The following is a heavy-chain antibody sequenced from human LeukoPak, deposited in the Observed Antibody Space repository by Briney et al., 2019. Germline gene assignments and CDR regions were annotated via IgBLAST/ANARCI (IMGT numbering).Heavy chain of an antibody. J-gene: IGHJ4*02. CDR1: GYTFTDYY. V-gene: IGHV1-2*02. CDR3: ARVRHSGYEDYFDY. CDR2: INPNSGGT. D-gene: IGHD5-12*01. Sequence: ASVTVSCKASGYTFTDYYMHWVRQAPGQGLEWMGWINPNSGGTNYAQKFQGRVTLTRDTSISTAYMELSRLRSDDTAIYYCARVRHSGYEDYFDYWGQGTLVTVSS.